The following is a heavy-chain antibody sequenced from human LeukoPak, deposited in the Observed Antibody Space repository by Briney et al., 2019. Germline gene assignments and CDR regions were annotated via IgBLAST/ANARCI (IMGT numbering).Heavy chain of an antibody. J-gene: IGHJ4*02. CDR1: GFTFSSYP. CDR3: AKDMEDIVATDRVDY. V-gene: IGHV3-23*01. Sequence: PGGPLRLSCAAPGFTFSSYPMSWVRQAPGKGLDWFSAISGIGGSTYYADSVKGRFTISRDNSKNTLYLQMNSLRVEDTAVYYCAKDMEDIVATDRVDYWGQGTLVTVSS. D-gene: IGHD5-12*01. CDR2: ISGIGGST.